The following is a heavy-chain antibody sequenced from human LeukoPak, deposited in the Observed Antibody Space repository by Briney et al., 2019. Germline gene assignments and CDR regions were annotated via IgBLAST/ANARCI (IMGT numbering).Heavy chain of an antibody. V-gene: IGHV3-23*01. J-gene: IGHJ4*02. Sequence: PGGSLRLSCAASGITFSSYGMSWVRQAPGKGLEWVSSINGGGSSTYYAGSVKGRFTTSRDNSKNTLYLQTNSLRVEDTAVYYCAKIGGRVVYWGQGALVTVSS. CDR1: GITFSSYG. D-gene: IGHD2-21*01. CDR2: INGGGSST. CDR3: AKIGGRVVY.